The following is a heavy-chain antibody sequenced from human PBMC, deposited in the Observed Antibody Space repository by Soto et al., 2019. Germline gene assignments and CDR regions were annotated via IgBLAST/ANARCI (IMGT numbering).Heavy chain of an antibody. CDR2: IDWDDDK. CDR3: ALRIAATGPRFDY. Sequence: SGPTLVNPTQTLTLTCTFSGFSLSTSGMCVNWIRQPPGKALEWLARIDWDDDKYYSTSLKTRLTISKDTSKNQVALTMTNMDPVDTATYYCALRIAATGPRFDYWGQGTTVSVAS. V-gene: IGHV2-70*11. J-gene: IGHJ4*03. CDR1: GFSLSTSGMC. D-gene: IGHD6-6*01.